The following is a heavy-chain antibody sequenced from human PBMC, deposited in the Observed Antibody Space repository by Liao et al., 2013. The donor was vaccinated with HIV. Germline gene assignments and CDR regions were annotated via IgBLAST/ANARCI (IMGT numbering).Heavy chain of an antibody. CDR2: IYSSGST. J-gene: IGHJ4*02. CDR1: GGSISSGSYY. Sequence: QVQLQESGPGLVKPSQTLSLTCTVSGGSISSGSYYWSWIRQPAGKGLEWIGRIYSSGSTNYNPSLNSRVTMSVDTSKNQISLILSSLTAADTAIYYCARGLGGPFDYWGQGTLVTVSS. D-gene: IGHD2-15*01. CDR3: ARGLGGPFDY. V-gene: IGHV4-61*02.